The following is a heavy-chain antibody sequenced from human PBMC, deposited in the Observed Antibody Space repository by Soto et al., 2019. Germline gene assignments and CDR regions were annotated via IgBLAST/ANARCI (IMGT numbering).Heavy chain of an antibody. V-gene: IGHV1-3*01. CDR1: GYTFTNYA. Sequence: QVQLVQSGAEVKKPGASVKVSCKASGYTFTNYAMHWVRQAPGQRLEWMGWINAGNGNTKYSQKFQGRVTITRDTSPSTAYMELSSLRSEDTAVYYCARGPGGPDGPGDYWGQGTLVTVSS. CDR2: INAGNGNT. CDR3: ARGPGGPDGPGDY. J-gene: IGHJ4*02. D-gene: IGHD2-15*01.